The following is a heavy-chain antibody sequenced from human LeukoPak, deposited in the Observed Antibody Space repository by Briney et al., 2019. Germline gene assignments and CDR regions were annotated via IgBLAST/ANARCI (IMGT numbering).Heavy chain of an antibody. V-gene: IGHV1-18*04. D-gene: IGHD1-14*01. J-gene: IGHJ4*02. CDR1: GYTFTNYG. CDR3: ARVPPSAHQVFSSDY. CDR2: ISANNGEI. Sequence: ASVMVSFKASGYTFTNYGISWVRQAPGQGLEWMSWISANNGEIRYAQNFQGKVTMTTDTSTTTAYMELRSLRSDDTAVYYCARVPPSAHQVFSSDYWGQGTQVTVSS.